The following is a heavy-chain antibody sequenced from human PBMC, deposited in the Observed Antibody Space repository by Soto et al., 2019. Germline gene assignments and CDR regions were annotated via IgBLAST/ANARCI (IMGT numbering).Heavy chain of an antibody. CDR2: MYTSGRT. CDR1: GFTVSSNY. J-gene: IGHJ4*02. CDR3: ERILASASEVDY. D-gene: IGHD6-13*01. Sequence: EMQLVESGGGLVQPGGSLRLSCAVSGFTVSSNYMTWVRQPPGKGLEWVSVMYTSGRTYYGDSVKGRVTISRDNSKNTLYVQMNSVRVEDTAVYYCERILASASEVDYWGQGTLVTVSS. V-gene: IGHV3-66*01.